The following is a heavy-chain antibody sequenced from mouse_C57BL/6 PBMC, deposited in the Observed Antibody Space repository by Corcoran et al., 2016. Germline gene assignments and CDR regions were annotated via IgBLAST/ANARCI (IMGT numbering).Heavy chain of an antibody. J-gene: IGHJ3*01. Sequence: QVQLKQSGAELVRPGASVKLSCKASGYTFTDYYINWVKQRPGQGLEWIARIYPGSGNTYYNEKFKGKATLTAEKSSSTAYMQLSSLTSEDSAVYFCARNYDYGAWFAYWGQGTLVTVSA. CDR1: GYTFTDYY. CDR3: ARNYDYGAWFAY. D-gene: IGHD2-4*01. V-gene: IGHV1-76*01. CDR2: IYPGSGNT.